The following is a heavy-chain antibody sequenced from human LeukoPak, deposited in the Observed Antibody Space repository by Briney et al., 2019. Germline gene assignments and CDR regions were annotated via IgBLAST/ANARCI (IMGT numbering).Heavy chain of an antibody. CDR3: ARVNRIAVAMDV. D-gene: IGHD6-19*01. CDR2: INPNSGGT. J-gene: IGHJ6*04. V-gene: IGHV1-2*02. Sequence: GASVTVSCKASGYTFTGYYMHWVRQAPGQGLEWMGWINPNSGGTNYAQKFQGRVTMTRDTSISTAYMELSRLRSDDAAVYYCARVNRIAVAMDVWGKGTTVTVSS. CDR1: GYTFTGYY.